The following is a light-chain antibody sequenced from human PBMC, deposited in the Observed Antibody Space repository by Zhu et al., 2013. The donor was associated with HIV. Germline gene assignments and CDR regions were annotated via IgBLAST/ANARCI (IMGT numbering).Light chain of an antibody. Sequence: ILLTQSPPSLAVILGQSASISCKSSRSLLHSDGNTHLSWYLQRPGQSPRRLIYQLSKRDPGVPDRFTGVGWRADYALWINRVEAEDVGVYYCMQSLQTPWTFGQGTEGGDQT. CDR1: RSLLHSDGNTH. CDR3: MQSLQTPWT. V-gene: IGKV2-30*02. CDR2: QLS. J-gene: IGKJ1*01.